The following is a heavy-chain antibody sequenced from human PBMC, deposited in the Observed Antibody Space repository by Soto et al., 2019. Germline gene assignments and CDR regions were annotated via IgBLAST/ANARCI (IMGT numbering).Heavy chain of an antibody. V-gene: IGHV3-33*01. CDR3: ARDSDPTTLDAFDI. D-gene: IGHD1-26*01. CDR1: GFTFSSYG. CDR2: IWCDGSNK. J-gene: IGHJ3*02. Sequence: GGSLRLSCAASGFTFSSYGMHWVRQAPGKGLEWVAVIWCDGSNKYYADSVKGRFTISRDNSKNTLYLQMNSLRAEDTAVYYCARDSDPTTLDAFDIWGQGTMVTVSS.